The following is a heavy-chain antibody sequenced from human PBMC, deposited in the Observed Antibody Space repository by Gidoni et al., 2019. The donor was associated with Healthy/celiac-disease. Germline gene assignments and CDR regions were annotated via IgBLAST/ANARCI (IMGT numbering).Heavy chain of an antibody. CDR1: GGSFRGYS. CDR2: INHSGST. D-gene: IGHD3-10*01. V-gene: IGHV4-34*01. CDR3: ARGRVALWFGELLSSGWFDP. J-gene: IGHJ5*02. Sequence: QVQLQQWGAGLWKPSEPLSLPCAAYGGSFRGYSWSWIRQPPGKGLEWIGEINHSGSTNSHPSLKCRVTISVDTSKNQFSLKLSSVTAADTAVYYCARGRVALWFGELLSSGWFDPWGQGTLVTVSS.